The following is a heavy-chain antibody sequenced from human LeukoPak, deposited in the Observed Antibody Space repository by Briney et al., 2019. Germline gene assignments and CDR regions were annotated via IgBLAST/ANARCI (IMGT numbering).Heavy chain of an antibody. CDR1: GYTFTSYA. CDR3: ARGLPTTVEQLLFFDH. D-gene: IGHD2-2*01. V-gene: IGHV1-3*01. CDR2: INAGNGNT. J-gene: IGHJ4*02. Sequence: ASVKVSCKASGYTFTSYAMHWVRQAPGQRLEWMGWINAGNGNTKYSQKFQGRVTITRDTSASTAYMELSSLRSEDTAVYYCARGLPTTVEQLLFFDHWGQGTLVTASS.